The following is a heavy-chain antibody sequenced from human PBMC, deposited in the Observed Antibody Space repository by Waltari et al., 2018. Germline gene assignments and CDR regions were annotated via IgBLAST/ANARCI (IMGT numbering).Heavy chain of an antibody. J-gene: IGHJ4*02. CDR1: GYTFTSHA. Sequence: QVQLVQSGAEVKKPGASVKVSCKASGYTFTSHAMHWVRQAPGQRLEWMGWINAGNGNTKYSQEFQGRVTITRDTSASTAYMELSSLRSEDMAVYYCARGPYDSSGLDYWGQGTLVTVSS. D-gene: IGHD3-22*01. CDR3: ARGPYDSSGLDY. CDR2: INAGNGNT. V-gene: IGHV1-3*03.